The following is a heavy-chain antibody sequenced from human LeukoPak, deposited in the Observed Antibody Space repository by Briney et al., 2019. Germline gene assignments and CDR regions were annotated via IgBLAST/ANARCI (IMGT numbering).Heavy chain of an antibody. CDR2: ISYDGSNK. CDR1: GFTFSSYG. CDR3: AKESPDYGDYVGLYYYYYMDV. Sequence: GGSLRLSCAASGFTFSSYGMHWVRQAPGKGLERVAVISYDGSNKYYADSVKGRFTISRDNSKNTLYLQMNSLRAEDTAVYYCAKESPDYGDYVGLYYYYYMDVWGKGTTVTVSS. V-gene: IGHV3-30*18. D-gene: IGHD4-17*01. J-gene: IGHJ6*03.